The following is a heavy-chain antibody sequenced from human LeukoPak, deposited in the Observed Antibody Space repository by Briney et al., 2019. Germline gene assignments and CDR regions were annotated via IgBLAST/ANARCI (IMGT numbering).Heavy chain of an antibody. J-gene: IGHJ4*02. Sequence: GASVKVSCKASGYTFTGYYIHWVRQAPGQGLEWMGWINPNSGGTDYAQKFQGRVTMTRDTSISTAYMELRGLISDDTAVYYCARVLQDDYVWGTYRPFDYWGQGTLVTVSS. CDR2: INPNSGGT. CDR1: GYTFTGYY. V-gene: IGHV1-2*02. CDR3: ARVLQDDYVWGTYRPFDY. D-gene: IGHD3-16*02.